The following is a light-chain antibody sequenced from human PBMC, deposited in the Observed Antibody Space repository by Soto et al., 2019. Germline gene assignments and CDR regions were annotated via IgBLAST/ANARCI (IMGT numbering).Light chain of an antibody. CDR2: EVS. CDR1: SSDVGGYNY. Sequence: QSVLTQPASVSGSPGQSITISCTGTSSDVGGYNYVSWYQQHPGRAPKLMIYEVSNRPSGVSDRFSGSKSGNTASLTIYGLQAEDEADYYCSSYTSASTIVFGTGTKGTVL. CDR3: SSYTSASTIV. J-gene: IGLJ1*01. V-gene: IGLV2-14*01.